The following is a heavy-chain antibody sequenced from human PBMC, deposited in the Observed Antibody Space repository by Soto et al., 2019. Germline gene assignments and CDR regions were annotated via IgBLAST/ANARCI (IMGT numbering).Heavy chain of an antibody. V-gene: IGHV3-30*18. D-gene: IGHD6-13*01. CDR3: AKRQGIGAAAKNFDF. CDR2: ISYDGTDK. Sequence: QVQLVESGGGVVQPGRSLRLSCAASGFTFSSYGIHWVRQAPGKGLEWVALISYDGTDKYYADSVKGRFTISRDNSKNMLYLQMNSLRAEDTAVYFCAKRQGIGAAAKNFDFWGQGARVTVSS. CDR1: GFTFSSYG. J-gene: IGHJ4*02.